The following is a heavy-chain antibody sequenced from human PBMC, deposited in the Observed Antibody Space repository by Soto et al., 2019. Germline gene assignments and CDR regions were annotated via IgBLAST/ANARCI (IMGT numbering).Heavy chain of an antibody. J-gene: IGHJ6*02. D-gene: IGHD2-2*01. CDR1: GFTFSSYS. CDR3: VKGVYQTNHYYGMDV. CDR2: ISSSSSTI. Sequence: GGSLRLSCAASGFTFSSYSMNWVRQAPGKGLEWVSYISSSSSTIYYADSVKGRFTISRDNAKNTLYLEMNSLRAEDTAVYYCVKGVYQTNHYYGMDVWGQGTTVTVSS. V-gene: IGHV3-48*01.